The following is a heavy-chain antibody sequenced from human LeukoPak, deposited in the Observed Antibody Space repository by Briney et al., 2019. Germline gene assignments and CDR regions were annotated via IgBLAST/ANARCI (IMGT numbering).Heavy chain of an antibody. V-gene: IGHV4-39*01. Sequence: NPSETLSLTCSVSGGSISTSNYYWGWIRQPPGKGLEWIANIYYSGRTYYNPSLKSRVTISMDTSKNQFSLKLSSVTAADTAVYYCARLYYYDSSGPPLWGQGTLVTVPS. CDR2: IYYSGRT. J-gene: IGHJ4*02. CDR1: GGSISTSNYY. D-gene: IGHD3-22*01. CDR3: ARLYYYDSSGPPL.